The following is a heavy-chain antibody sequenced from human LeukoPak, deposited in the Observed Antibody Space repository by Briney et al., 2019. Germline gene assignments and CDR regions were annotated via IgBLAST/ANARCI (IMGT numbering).Heavy chain of an antibody. V-gene: IGHV1-2*02. CDR3: AKRKGIQLWKPARYYFDY. D-gene: IGHD5-18*01. CDR2: INPNSGGT. J-gene: IGHJ4*02. Sequence: ASVKVSCKASGYTFTGYYMHWVRQAPGQGLEWMGWINPNSGGTNYAQKFQGRVTMTRDTSISTAYMELSRLRSDDTAVYYCAKRKGIQLWKPARYYFDYWGQGTLVTVSS. CDR1: GYTFTGYY.